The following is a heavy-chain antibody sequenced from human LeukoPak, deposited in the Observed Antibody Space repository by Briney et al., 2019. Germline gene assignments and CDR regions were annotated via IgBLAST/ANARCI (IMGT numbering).Heavy chain of an antibody. J-gene: IGHJ6*03. CDR2: IYYSGST. CDR3: ARDQSSWQQLGGYYYYMDV. Sequence: PSETLSLTCTVSGGSISSYYWSWIRQPPGKGLEWIGYIYYSGSTNYNPSLKSRVTISVDTSKNQFSLKLSSVTAADTAVYYCARDQSSWQQLGGYYYYMDVWGKGTTVTVSS. V-gene: IGHV4-59*01. D-gene: IGHD6-13*01. CDR1: GGSISSYY.